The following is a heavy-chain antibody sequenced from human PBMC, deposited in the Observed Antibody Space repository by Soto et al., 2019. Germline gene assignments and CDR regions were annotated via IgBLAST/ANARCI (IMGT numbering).Heavy chain of an antibody. CDR1: GFTFSSYA. CDR3: AKGDKYYYYYYGMDV. Sequence: GGSLRLSCAASGFTFSSYAMSWVRQAPGKWLEWVSAISASGGSTYYAGSVKGRSTISRDKSKNTLYLQMNSLRAEDTAVYYCAKGDKYYYYYYGMDVWGQGTTVTVSS. V-gene: IGHV3-23*01. J-gene: IGHJ6*02. CDR2: ISASGGST.